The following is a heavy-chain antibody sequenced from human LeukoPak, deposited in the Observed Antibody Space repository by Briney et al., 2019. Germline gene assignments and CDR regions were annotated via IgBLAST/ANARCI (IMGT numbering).Heavy chain of an antibody. Sequence: PGGSLRLSCAASGFTFSSYGMHWVRQAPGKGLEWVASIRYDGSNKYYADSVKGRFTISRENTKNTLYLQMNSLRAEDTAVYYCAKDRHAPGRYCSSTSCFPFDSWGQGTLVTVSS. D-gene: IGHD2-2*01. CDR2: IRYDGSNK. CDR3: AKDRHAPGRYCSSTSCFPFDS. V-gene: IGHV3-30*02. CDR1: GFTFSSYG. J-gene: IGHJ5*01.